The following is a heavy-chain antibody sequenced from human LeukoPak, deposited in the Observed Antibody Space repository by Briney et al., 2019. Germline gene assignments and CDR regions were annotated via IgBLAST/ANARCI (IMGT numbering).Heavy chain of an antibody. D-gene: IGHD6-13*01. V-gene: IGHV3-48*01. J-gene: IGHJ4*02. CDR3: AKDMRQQLVRAVDY. CDR1: GFTFSSYS. CDR2: ISSSSSTI. Sequence: GGSLRLSCAASGFTFSSYSMNWVRQAPGKGLEWVSYISSSSSTIYYADSVKGRFTISRDNAKNSLYLQMNSLRAEDTALYYCAKDMRQQLVRAVDYWGQGTLVTVSS.